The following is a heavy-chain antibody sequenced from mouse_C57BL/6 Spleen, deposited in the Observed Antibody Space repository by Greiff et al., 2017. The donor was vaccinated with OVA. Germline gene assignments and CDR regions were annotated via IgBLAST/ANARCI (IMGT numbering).Heavy chain of an antibody. Sequence: EVMLVESGGGLVKPGGSLKLSCAASGFTFSSYAMSWVRQTPEKRLEWVATISDGGSYTYYPDNVKGRFTISRDNAKNTLCLQMGHLKSEDTAMYYCARDRRNYYWYVNVGGTGTTVTVSS. V-gene: IGHV5-4*01. CDR2: ISDGGSYT. CDR1: GFTFSSYA. D-gene: IGHD1-3*01. CDR3: ARDRRNYYWYVNV. J-gene: IGHJ1*03.